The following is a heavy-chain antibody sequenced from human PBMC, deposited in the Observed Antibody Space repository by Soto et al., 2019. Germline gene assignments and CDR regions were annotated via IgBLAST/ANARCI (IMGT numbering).Heavy chain of an antibody. CDR3: TTRARDGTIFVLGNWFDP. V-gene: IGHV3-15*01. Sequence: VQLVESGGGVVQPGRSLRLSCAASGFTFSNAWMSWVRQAPGKGLEWVGRIKSKTDGGTTDYAAPVKGRFTISRDDSKNTLYLQMNSLKTEDTAVYYCTTRARDGTIFVLGNWFDPWGQGTLVTVSS. J-gene: IGHJ5*02. D-gene: IGHD3-3*01. CDR2: IKSKTDGGTT. CDR1: GFTFSNAW.